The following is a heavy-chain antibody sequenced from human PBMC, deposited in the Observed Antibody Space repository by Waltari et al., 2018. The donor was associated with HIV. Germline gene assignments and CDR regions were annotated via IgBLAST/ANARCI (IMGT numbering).Heavy chain of an antibody. CDR2: IYSGGST. CDR3: ARDMSGGQEEGAFDI. J-gene: IGHJ3*02. V-gene: IGHV3-53*01. Sequence: EVQLVESGGGLIQPGGSLRLSCAASGFTVSRNYMSWVGQGPGKGLEWVSVIYSGGSTYYADSVKGRFTISRDNSKNTLYLQMNSLRAEDTAVYYCARDMSGGQEEGAFDIWGQGTMVTVSS. D-gene: IGHD2-8*02. CDR1: GFTVSRNY.